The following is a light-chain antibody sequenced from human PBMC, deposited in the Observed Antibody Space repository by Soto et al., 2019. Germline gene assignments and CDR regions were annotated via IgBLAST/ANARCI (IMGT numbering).Light chain of an antibody. J-gene: IGLJ2*01. CDR3: QSYDTSLSVV. CDR2: ANS. Sequence: QSVLTQPPSVSGAPGQRVTISCTGSSSNIGAGYDVHWYQQLPGTAPKLLMYANSNRPSGVPDRFSGSKSGTSAFLAITGLQAEDEADYYCQSYDTSLSVVFGGGTKVTVL. V-gene: IGLV1-40*01. CDR1: SSNIGAGYD.